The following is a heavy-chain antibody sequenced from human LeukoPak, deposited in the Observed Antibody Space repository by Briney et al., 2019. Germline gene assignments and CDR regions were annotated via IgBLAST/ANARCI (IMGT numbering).Heavy chain of an antibody. V-gene: IGHV1-2*02. CDR3: ASGTANYYDSSGYYYLIH. CDR2: INPNSGGT. J-gene: IGHJ4*02. D-gene: IGHD3-22*01. Sequence: ASVKVSCKASGYTFTGYYMHWVRQAPGQGLEWMGWINPNSGGTNYAQKFQGRVTMTRDTSISTAYMELSRLRSDDTAVYYCASGTANYYDSSGYYYLIHWGQETLVTVSS. CDR1: GYTFTGYY.